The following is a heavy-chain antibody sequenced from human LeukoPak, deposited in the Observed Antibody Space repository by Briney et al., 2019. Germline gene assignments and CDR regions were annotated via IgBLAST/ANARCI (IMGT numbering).Heavy chain of an antibody. Sequence: SETLSLTCAVYGGSFSGYYWSWIRQPPGKGLEWIGYIYYSGSTNYNPSLKSRVTISVDTSKNQFSLKLSSVTAADTAVYYCAREEAAAGISWFDPWGQGTLVTVSS. D-gene: IGHD6-13*01. CDR3: AREEAAAGISWFDP. CDR1: GGSFSGYY. CDR2: IYYSGST. V-gene: IGHV4-59*01. J-gene: IGHJ5*02.